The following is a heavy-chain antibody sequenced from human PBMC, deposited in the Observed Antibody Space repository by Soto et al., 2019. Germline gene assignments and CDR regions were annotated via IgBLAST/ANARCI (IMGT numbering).Heavy chain of an antibody. V-gene: IGHV4-34*01. J-gene: IGHJ4*02. CDR1: GGSFSGHY. D-gene: IGHD3-16*01. Sequence: QVQLQQWGAGLLKPSETLSLTCAVYGGSFSGHYWSWIRKPQGQGLEWIGEINHSGSTKYNPSLKSRVTVSADTSKNQFSLERSSVTAAYTAVYYCARLTLIGAYYDYWGQGTLVTVSS. CDR3: ARLTLIGAYYDY. CDR2: INHSGST.